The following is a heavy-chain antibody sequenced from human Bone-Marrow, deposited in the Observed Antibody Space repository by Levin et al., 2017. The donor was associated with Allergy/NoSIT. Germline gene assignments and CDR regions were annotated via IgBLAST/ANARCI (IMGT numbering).Heavy chain of an antibody. D-gene: IGHD3-16*02. J-gene: IGHJ4*02. Sequence: PSETLSLTCAVYVGSFSGYYWSWIRQPPGKGLEWIGEINHSGSTNYNPSLKSRVTISVDTSKNQFSLKLSSVTAADTAVYYCARWDDYVWGSYRLDYFDYWGQGTLVTVSS. CDR2: INHSGST. CDR1: VGSFSGYY. CDR3: ARWDDYVWGSYRLDYFDY. V-gene: IGHV4-34*01.